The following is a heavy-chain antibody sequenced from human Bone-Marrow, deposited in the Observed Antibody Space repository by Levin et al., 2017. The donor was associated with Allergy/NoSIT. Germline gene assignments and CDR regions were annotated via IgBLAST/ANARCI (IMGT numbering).Heavy chain of an antibody. D-gene: IGHD3/OR15-3a*01. J-gene: IGHJ3*01. CDR1: GYSFSDHW. CDR2: IFPHDSDI. V-gene: IGHV5-51*01. CDR3: TRLSTDHGNYDVSSAPDL. Sequence: GESLKISCKGSGYSFSDHWIGWVRQMPGKGLEWMGIIFPHDSDIVYSPSFQGQVTISADKSINTAYLQWGSLKAPETAIYYCTRLSTDHGNYDVSSAPDLWGQGTLVTVSS.